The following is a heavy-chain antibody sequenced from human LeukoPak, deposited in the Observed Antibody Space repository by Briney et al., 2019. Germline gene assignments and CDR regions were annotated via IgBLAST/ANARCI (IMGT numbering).Heavy chain of an antibody. CDR3: ARERITLDY. Sequence: SETLSLTCTVSGGSISSGSYYWSWIRQPAGKGLEWIGRIYTSGSTNYNPSLKSRVTISVDTSKNQFSLKLSSVTAADTAVYYCARERITLDYWGREPWSPSPQ. CDR2: IYTSGST. CDR1: GGSISSGSYY. V-gene: IGHV4-61*02. D-gene: IGHD3-10*01. J-gene: IGHJ4*02.